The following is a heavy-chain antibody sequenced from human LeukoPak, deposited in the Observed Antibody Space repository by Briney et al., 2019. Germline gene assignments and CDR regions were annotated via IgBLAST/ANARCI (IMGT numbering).Heavy chain of an antibody. CDR2: IYSGGST. CDR1: GFTVSSNY. Sequence: GGSLRLSCAASGFTVSSNYMSWVRQAPGKGLEWVSVIYSGGSTYYADSEKGRFTISRDNSKNTLYLQMNSLRAEDTAVYYCAREIGFNWFDPWGQGTLVTVSS. D-gene: IGHD2-21*01. V-gene: IGHV3-53*01. J-gene: IGHJ5*02. CDR3: AREIGFNWFDP.